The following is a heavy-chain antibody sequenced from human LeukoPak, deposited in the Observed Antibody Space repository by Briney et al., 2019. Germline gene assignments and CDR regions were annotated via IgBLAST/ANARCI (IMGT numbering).Heavy chain of an antibody. D-gene: IGHD6-19*01. CDR3: ARAVGWYLNYYYYYMDV. Sequence: PSETLSLTCAVYGGSFSGYYWSWIRQPPGKGLEWIGEINHSGSTNYNPSLKSRVTISVDTSKNQFSLKLSSVTAADTAVYYCARAVGWYLNYYYYYMDVWGKGTTVTVSS. J-gene: IGHJ6*03. CDR1: GGSFSGYY. V-gene: IGHV4-34*01. CDR2: INHSGST.